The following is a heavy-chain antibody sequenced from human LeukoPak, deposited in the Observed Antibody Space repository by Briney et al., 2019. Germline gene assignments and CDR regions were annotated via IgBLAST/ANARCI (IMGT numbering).Heavy chain of an antibody. CDR1: GFTFDDYA. Sequence: SGGSLRLSCAASGFTFDDYAMHWVRQAPGKGLEWVSGISWNSGSIGYADSVKGRFTISRDNAKNSLYLQMNSLRAEDTALYYCAKERFGELLEGLFDPWGQGTLGT. CDR3: AKERFGELLEGLFDP. D-gene: IGHD3-10*01. J-gene: IGHJ5*02. CDR2: ISWNSGSI. V-gene: IGHV3-9*01.